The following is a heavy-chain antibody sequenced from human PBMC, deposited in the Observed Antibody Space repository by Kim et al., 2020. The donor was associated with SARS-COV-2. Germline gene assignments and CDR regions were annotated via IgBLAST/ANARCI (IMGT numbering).Heavy chain of an antibody. CDR2: INAGNGNT. J-gene: IGHJ3*01. D-gene: IGHD3-22*01. CDR3: AREGHEGGYLT. Sequence: ASVTVSCKASGYTFTDYAIHWVRQAPGQRFEWMGWINAGNGNTRYSQKFQGRLTITRDTSASTAYMELNSLRSEDTAVYYCAREGHEGGYLTWGQGTMVTVSS. V-gene: IGHV1-3*01. CDR1: GYTFTDYA.